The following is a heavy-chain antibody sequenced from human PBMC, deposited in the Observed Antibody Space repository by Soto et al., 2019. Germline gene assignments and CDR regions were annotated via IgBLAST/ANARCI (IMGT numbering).Heavy chain of an antibody. D-gene: IGHD1-26*01. J-gene: IGHJ4*02. V-gene: IGHV4-59*02. Sequence: SSETLSLTCTISGGSVSVYYWSWIRQSTGQGLEWIGYIYASGSPYYNPSLRSRVTISSDTSKNNISLKLTSPPAADTAVYYCARGVGSSPPQYWGRGTLVTVSS. CDR2: IYASGSP. CDR1: GGSVSVYY. CDR3: ARGVGSSPPQY.